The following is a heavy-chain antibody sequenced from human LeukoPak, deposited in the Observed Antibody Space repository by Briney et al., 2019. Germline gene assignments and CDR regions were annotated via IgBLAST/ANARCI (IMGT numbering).Heavy chain of an antibody. Sequence: GGSLRLSCAASGFTFSNYWMSWVRQAPGKGLEWVAVIWYDGSNKYYADSVKGRFTISRDNSKNTLYLQMNSLRAEDTAVYYCAKDRETYYYDSSGLDYWGQGTLVTVSS. D-gene: IGHD3-22*01. CDR3: AKDRETYYYDSSGLDY. CDR2: IWYDGSNK. J-gene: IGHJ4*02. V-gene: IGHV3-33*06. CDR1: GFTFSNYW.